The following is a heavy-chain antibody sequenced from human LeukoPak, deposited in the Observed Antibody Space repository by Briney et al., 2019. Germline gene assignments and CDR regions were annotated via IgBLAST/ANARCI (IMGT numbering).Heavy chain of an antibody. V-gene: IGHV4-31*03. CDR3: ARDTYTHAFDI. Sequence: SETLSLTCTVSGGSISSGGYYWSWISQHPGKGLEWIGYIYYSGSTYYNPSLKSRVTISVDTSKNQFSLKLSSVTAADTAVYYCARDTYTHAFDIWGQGTMVTVSS. CDR1: GGSISSGGYY. J-gene: IGHJ3*02. CDR2: IYYSGST. D-gene: IGHD1-1*01.